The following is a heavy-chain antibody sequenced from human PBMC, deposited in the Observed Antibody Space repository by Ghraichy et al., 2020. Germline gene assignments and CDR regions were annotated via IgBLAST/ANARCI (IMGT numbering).Heavy chain of an antibody. D-gene: IGHD6-19*01. CDR2: INPNSGGT. CDR1: GYTFTGYY. CDR3: ARGVPVAGTGEVDY. J-gene: IGHJ4*02. Sequence: ASVKVSCKASGYTFTGYYMHWVRQAPGQGLEWMGWINPNSGGTNYAQKFQGRVTMTRDTSISTAYMELSRLRSDDTAVYYCARGVPVAGTGEVDYWGQGTLVTVSS. V-gene: IGHV1-2*02.